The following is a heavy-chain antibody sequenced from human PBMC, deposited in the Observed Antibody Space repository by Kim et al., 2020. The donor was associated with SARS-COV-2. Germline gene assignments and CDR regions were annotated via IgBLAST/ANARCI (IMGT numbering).Heavy chain of an antibody. CDR3: TRDGYNYRLYYYYYGMDV. J-gene: IGHJ6*02. V-gene: IGHV3-49*04. Sequence: GGSLRLSCTASGFTFGDYAMSWVRQAPRKGLEWVGFIRSKAYGGTTEYAASVKGRFTISRDDSKSIAYLQMNSLKTEDTAVYYCTRDGYNYRLYYYYYGMDVWGQGTTVTVSS. D-gene: IGHD5-12*01. CDR2: IRSKAYGGTT. CDR1: GFTFGDYA.